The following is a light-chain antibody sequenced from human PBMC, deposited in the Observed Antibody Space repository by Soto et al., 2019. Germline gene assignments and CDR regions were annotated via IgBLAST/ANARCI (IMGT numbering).Light chain of an antibody. V-gene: IGKV1-17*01. Sequence: DIQMTQSPSSLSAYVGDRVTITCRACQGIRNDLGWYQQKPGKAPKRLIYAASSLQSGVPSRFSGSGSGTEFTLKIRSLQPEDSGSYYCLQHNRYPRLTFGGGTKVEIK. J-gene: IGKJ4*01. CDR1: QGIRND. CDR2: AAS. CDR3: LQHNRYPRLT.